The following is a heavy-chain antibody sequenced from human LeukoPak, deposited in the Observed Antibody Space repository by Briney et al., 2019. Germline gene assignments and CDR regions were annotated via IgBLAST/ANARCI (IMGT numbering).Heavy chain of an antibody. V-gene: IGHV1-69*04. Sequence: ASVKVSCKASGGTFSSYAISWVRQAPGQGLEWMGRIIPILGIANYAQKFQGRVTITADKSTSTAYMELSSLRSEDTAVYYCARDAGLDDSSGYYSAPFGYLGQGTLVTVSS. CDR1: GGTFSSYA. J-gene: IGHJ4*02. CDR2: IIPILGIA. D-gene: IGHD3-22*01. CDR3: ARDAGLDDSSGYYSAPFGY.